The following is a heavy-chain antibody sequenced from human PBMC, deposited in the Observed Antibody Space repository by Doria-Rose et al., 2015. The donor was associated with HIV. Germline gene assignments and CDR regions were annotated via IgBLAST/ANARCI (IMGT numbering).Heavy chain of an antibody. J-gene: IGHJ4*02. CDR3: ARIKSSRWYHKYYFDF. CDR2: IFSDDER. V-gene: IGHV2-26*01. D-gene: IGHD6-13*01. Sequence: QATLKESGPVLVKPTETLTLTCTVSGVSLSSPGMGVSWIRQPPGKALEWLANIFSDDERSYKTSLKSRLTISRGTSKSRVVLTMTDMDPVDTATYYCARIKSSRWYHKYYFDFWGQGTLVIVSA. CDR1: GVSLSSPGMG.